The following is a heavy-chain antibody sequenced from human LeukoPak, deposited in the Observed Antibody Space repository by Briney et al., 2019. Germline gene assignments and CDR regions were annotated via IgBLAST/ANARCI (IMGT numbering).Heavy chain of an antibody. V-gene: IGHV4-39*01. Sequence: PSETLSLTCTVSGGSINRSYYYWGWIRQPPGKGLEWIGSIYYSGNTYYNPSLKSRVTISVDTSKNQFSLKLSSVTAADTAVYYCATQAAGGPLEFWGQGTLATVSS. D-gene: IGHD2-15*01. J-gene: IGHJ4*02. CDR1: GGSINRSYYY. CDR2: IYYSGNT. CDR3: ATQAAGGPLEF.